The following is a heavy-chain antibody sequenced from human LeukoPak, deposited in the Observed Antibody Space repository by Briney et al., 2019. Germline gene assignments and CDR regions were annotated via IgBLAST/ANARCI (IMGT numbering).Heavy chain of an antibody. CDR3: ARGLRTNYYYYMDV. Sequence: TSETLSLTCTVSGGSISSYYWSSIRQPPGKGLEWIGYIYYSGSTNYNPSLKSRVTISVDTSKNQFSLKLSSVTAADTAVYYCARGLRTNYYYYMDVWGKGTTVTVSS. J-gene: IGHJ6*03. D-gene: IGHD2-2*01. CDR1: GGSISSYY. V-gene: IGHV4-59*01. CDR2: IYYSGST.